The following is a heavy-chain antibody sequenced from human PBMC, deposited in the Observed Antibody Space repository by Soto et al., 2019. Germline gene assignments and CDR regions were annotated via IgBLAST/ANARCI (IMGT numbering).Heavy chain of an antibody. V-gene: IGHV4-38-2*01. J-gene: IGHJ4*02. CDR1: GYSISSGYY. Sequence: PSETLSLTCDVSGYSISSGYYWAWLRQSPGKGPEWIGSVFYTGFTSYNPSLESRVSVSVDTSKSQFSLKLSAVTAADTAVYYCATSQKGYNWNYFDHWGQGALVTVSS. CDR3: ATSQKGYNWNYFDH. CDR2: VFYTGFT. D-gene: IGHD1-20*01.